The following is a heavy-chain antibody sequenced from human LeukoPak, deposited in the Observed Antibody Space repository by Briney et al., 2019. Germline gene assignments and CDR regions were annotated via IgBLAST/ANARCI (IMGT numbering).Heavy chain of an antibody. CDR1: GFVFSDYS. J-gene: IGHJ5*02. D-gene: IGHD2-21*02. V-gene: IGHV3-74*01. CDR2: ISGDGTGA. CDR3: TRDTSYCFGDCFWA. Sequence: GGSLRLSYAGSGFVFSDYSLHWVRQGPGKGLPWISRISGDGTGAIYADSVRGRFTMSRDNVKNTLFLDMNSLRAEDTGLYYCTRDTSYCFGDCFWAWGQGTLVTVSS.